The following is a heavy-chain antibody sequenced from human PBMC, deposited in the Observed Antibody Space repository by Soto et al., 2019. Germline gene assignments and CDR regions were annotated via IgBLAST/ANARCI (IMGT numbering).Heavy chain of an antibody. CDR3: TRHDTTGTHDD. D-gene: IGHD1-1*01. CDR2: IRSKANSYTT. J-gene: IGHJ4*02. V-gene: IGHV3-73*01. CDR1: GFIFSDSA. Sequence: VVSLRLSCAASGFIFSDSAIHWVRQASGKGLEWVGRIRSKANSYTTEYAASVQGRFTISRDDSKNTAYLQMDRLKTEDTALYYCTRHDTTGTHDDWGQGTQVTV.